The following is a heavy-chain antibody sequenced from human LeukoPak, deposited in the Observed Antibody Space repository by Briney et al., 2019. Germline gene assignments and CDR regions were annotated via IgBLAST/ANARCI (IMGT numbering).Heavy chain of an antibody. CDR2: IYYSGST. D-gene: IGHD2-15*01. CDR1: GGSISSGDYY. J-gene: IGHJ4*02. V-gene: IGHV4-30-4*08. CDR3: ARDYCSGGSCNFDY. Sequence: SETLSLTCTVSGGSISSGDYYWSWIRQPPGRGLEWIGYIYYSGSTYYNPSLESRVTISVDTSKNQFSLKLSSVTAADTAVYYCARDYCSGGSCNFDYWGQGTLVTVSS.